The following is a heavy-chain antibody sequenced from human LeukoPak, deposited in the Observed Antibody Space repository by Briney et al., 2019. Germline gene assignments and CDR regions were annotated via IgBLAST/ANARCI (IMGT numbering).Heavy chain of an antibody. CDR3: ARVGGSGSYLHWFDP. V-gene: IGHV4-59*01. J-gene: IGHJ5*02. CDR2: IYYSGST. D-gene: IGHD3-10*01. Sequence: PSETLSLTCTVSGGSISNYYWSWIRQPPGKGLEWIGDIYYSGSTNYNPSLKSRVTISVDTFKNQFSLKLSSVTAADTAVYYCARVGGSGSYLHWFDPWGQGTLVTVSS. CDR1: GGSISNYY.